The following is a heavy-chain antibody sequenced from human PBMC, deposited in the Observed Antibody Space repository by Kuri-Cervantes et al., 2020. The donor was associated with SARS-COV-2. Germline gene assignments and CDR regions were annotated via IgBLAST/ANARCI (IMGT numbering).Heavy chain of an antibody. J-gene: IGHJ4*02. CDR1: GYSFTSYW. D-gene: IGHD3-22*01. CDR3: ARQKFHYYDSSGYQGATDY. CDR2: IDPSDFYT. Sequence: GGSLRLSCKGSGYSFTSYWISWVRQMPGKGLEWMGRIDPSDFYTNYSPSFQGHVTISADKSISTAYLQWSSLKASDTAMYYCARQKFHYYDSSGYQGATDYWGQGTLVTVSS. V-gene: IGHV5-10-1*01.